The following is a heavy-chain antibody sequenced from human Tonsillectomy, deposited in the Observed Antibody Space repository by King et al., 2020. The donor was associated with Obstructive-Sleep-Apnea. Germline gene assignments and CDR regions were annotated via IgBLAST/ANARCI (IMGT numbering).Heavy chain of an antibody. CDR1: GGSISSGDYY. Sequence: VQLQESGPGLVKPSQTLSLTCTVSGGSISSGDYYWSWIRQPPGKGLEWIGYIYYSGSTYYNPSLKSRVTISVDTSKNQFSLKLSSVTAADTAGYYCAREAGYCSSTSCYAGERGGMDVWGQGTTVTVSS. CDR3: AREAGYCSSTSCYAGERGGMDV. V-gene: IGHV4-30-4*01. J-gene: IGHJ6*02. CDR2: IYYSGST. D-gene: IGHD2-2*01.